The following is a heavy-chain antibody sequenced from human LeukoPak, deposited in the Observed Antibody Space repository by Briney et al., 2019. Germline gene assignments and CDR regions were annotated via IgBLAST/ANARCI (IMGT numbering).Heavy chain of an antibody. CDR2: INPNSGGT. J-gene: IGHJ4*02. CDR3: ASLVAGPDFDY. Sequence: ASVKVSCKASGYTFTGYYMHWVRQAPGQGLEWMGRINPNSGGTSYAQKFQGRVTMTRDTSISTAYMELSRLRSDDTAVYYCASLVAGPDFDYWGQGTLVTVSS. D-gene: IGHD6-19*01. CDR1: GYTFTGYY. V-gene: IGHV1-2*06.